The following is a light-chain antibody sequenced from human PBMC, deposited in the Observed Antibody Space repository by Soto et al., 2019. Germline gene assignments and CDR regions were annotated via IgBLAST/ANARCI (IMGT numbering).Light chain of an antibody. CDR2: DAS. J-gene: IGKJ1*01. V-gene: IGKV2-28*01. Sequence: DIVLTQSPLSLPVIPGEPASISCRSSQSLQYSNGYNYLDWYFQKPGQSPQLLIYDASSLESGVPSRFSGSGSGTEFTLTISSLQPDDFATYYCQQYNSYSWTFGQGTKVDI. CDR1: QSLQYSNGYNY. CDR3: QQYNSYSWT.